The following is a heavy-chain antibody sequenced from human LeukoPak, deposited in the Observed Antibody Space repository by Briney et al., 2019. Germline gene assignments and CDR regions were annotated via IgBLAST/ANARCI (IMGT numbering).Heavy chain of an antibody. CDR3: AREGITGTTLVY. J-gene: IGHJ4*02. Sequence: GASVNVSCKASGYTFTSYDINWVRQPTGQGLEWMGWMNPNSGNTGYAQKFQGRVTRTRNTSISTAYMELSSLRSEDTAVYYCAREGITGTTLVYWGQGTLVTVSS. V-gene: IGHV1-8*01. D-gene: IGHD1-7*01. CDR2: MNPNSGNT. CDR1: GYTFTSYD.